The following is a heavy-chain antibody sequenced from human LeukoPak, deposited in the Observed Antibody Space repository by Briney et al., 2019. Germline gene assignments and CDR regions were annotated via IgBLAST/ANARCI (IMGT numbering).Heavy chain of an antibody. D-gene: IGHD1-26*01. J-gene: IGHJ4*02. CDR3: AREASGNYHVFDS. V-gene: IGHV3-11*04. CDR1: AFTFSTYF. Sequence: GGSLRLSCEASAFTFSTYFISWIRQAPGKGLQWVGYITNSGRSTNYADAVKGRFTISRDNAKKSVYLEMTDLRAEDTAVYYCAREASGNYHVFDSWGQGTLVTVSS. CDR2: ITNSGRST.